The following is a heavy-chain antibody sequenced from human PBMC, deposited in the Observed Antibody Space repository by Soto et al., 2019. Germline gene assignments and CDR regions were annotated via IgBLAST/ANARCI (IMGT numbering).Heavy chain of an antibody. D-gene: IGHD5-12*01. CDR3: ARDFRMVIVATRY. J-gene: IGHJ4*02. CDR2: MNNDGSST. Sequence: GGSLRLSCVASGFTFTNYWMYWVRQAPGKGLVWVSCMNNDGSSTRYADSVKGRFTISRDNAKNTVYLQMNTLRAEDTAVYYYARDFRMVIVATRYSGQATLVTVSS. V-gene: IGHV3-74*01. CDR1: GFTFTNYW.